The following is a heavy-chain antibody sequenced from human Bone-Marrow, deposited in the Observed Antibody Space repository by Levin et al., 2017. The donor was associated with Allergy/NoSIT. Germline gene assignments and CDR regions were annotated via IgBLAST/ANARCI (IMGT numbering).Heavy chain of an antibody. J-gene: IGHJ4*01. Sequence: PGGSLRLSCAASGFSFSTYAMNWVRQAPGKGLEWVSSINTRSNYIYYADSVKGRFTISRDNAKNSLYLQMNSLRAEDTAVYYCAREDGVVGASSHFDYWGHGTLVIVSS. CDR1: GFSFSTYA. V-gene: IGHV3-21*01. D-gene: IGHD1-26*01. CDR2: INTRSNYI. CDR3: AREDGVVGASSHFDY.